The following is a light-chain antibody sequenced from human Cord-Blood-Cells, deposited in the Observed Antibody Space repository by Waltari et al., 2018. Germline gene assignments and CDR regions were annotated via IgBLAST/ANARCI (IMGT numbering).Light chain of an antibody. V-gene: IGKV1-5*01. CDR1: QSISSW. CDR2: DAS. CDR3: QQYNSYST. Sequence: DIQMTQSPSTLFASVGDRVTITCRASQSISSWLAWYQQKPGKAPKLLIYDASSLESGVPSRFSGSGSGTEFTLTISSLQPDDFATYYCQQYNSYSTFGQGTKVEIK. J-gene: IGKJ1*01.